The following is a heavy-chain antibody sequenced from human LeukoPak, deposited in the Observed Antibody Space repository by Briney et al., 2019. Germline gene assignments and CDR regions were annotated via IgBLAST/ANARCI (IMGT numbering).Heavy chain of an antibody. CDR3: AKDDAWGRFYH. Sequence: GGSLRLSCAASGFTFDDYAMHWVRQAPGKGLEWVSGISWNSGSIGYADSVKGRFTISRDNAKNSLYLQMNSLRAEDTALYYCAKDDAWGRFYHWGQGTLVTVSS. J-gene: IGHJ1*01. CDR2: ISWNSGSI. CDR1: GFTFDDYA. D-gene: IGHD3-16*01. V-gene: IGHV3-9*01.